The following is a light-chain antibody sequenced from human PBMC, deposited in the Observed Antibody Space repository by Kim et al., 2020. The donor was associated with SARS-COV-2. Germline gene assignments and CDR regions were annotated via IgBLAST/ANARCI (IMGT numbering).Light chain of an antibody. V-gene: IGLV2-14*01. J-gene: IGLJ3*02. CDR1: SGDVGDNKY. CDR2: DIN. Sequence: QSITFSSRGTSGDVGDNKYFSWYQHHPGKAPQLMFDDINNRPAVVSYRSSGSKSGTTASLTISRLQAEDEADYYCTSYTSNSWVFGGGTKLTVL. CDR3: TSYTSNSWV.